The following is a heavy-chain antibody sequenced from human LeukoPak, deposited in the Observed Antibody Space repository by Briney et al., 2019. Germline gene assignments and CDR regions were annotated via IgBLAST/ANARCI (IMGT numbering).Heavy chain of an antibody. CDR3: ARRSYGSLYFDY. CDR1: GDSTSSGDYY. V-gene: IGHV4-39*07. J-gene: IGHJ4*02. D-gene: IGHD5-18*01. CDR2: VNHSGST. Sequence: PSETLSLTCTVSGDSTSSGDYYWSWIRQPPGKGLEWIGEVNHSGSTKYSPSLKSRVTISVDTSKNQFSLKLSSVTAADTAVYYCARRSYGSLYFDYWGQGTLVTVSS.